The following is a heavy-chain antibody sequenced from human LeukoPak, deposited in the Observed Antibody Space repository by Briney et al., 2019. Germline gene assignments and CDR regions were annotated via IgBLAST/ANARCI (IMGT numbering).Heavy chain of an antibody. Sequence: PGGSLRLSCAAPGFTFSSYAMSWVRQAPGKGLEWVSVIIGSGCSKYYADSVKGRFTISRDNSNNKLYLQMSSLRAEDTAVYYCAKMGAYYYDPSGVFDYWGQGTLVNVSS. V-gene: IGHV3-23*01. CDR2: IIGSGCSK. D-gene: IGHD3-22*01. CDR3: AKMGAYYYDPSGVFDY. J-gene: IGHJ4*02. CDR1: GFTFSSYA.